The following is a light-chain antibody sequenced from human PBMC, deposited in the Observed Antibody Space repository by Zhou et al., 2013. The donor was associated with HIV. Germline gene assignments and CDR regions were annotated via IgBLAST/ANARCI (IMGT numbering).Light chain of an antibody. CDR2: KAS. CDR1: QSISSW. CDR3: QQYINWPPGCS. J-gene: IGKJ2*04. V-gene: IGKV1-5*03. Sequence: DIQMTQSPSTLSASVGDRVTITCRASQSISSWLAWYQQKPGKAPNLLIYKASSLESGVPSRFSGRGSGTEFTLTISSLQPEDSAVYYCQQYINWPPGCSFGQGTKLE.